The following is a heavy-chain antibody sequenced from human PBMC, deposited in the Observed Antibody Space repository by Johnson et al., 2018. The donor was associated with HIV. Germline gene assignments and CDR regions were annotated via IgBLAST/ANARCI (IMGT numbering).Heavy chain of an antibody. J-gene: IGHJ3*02. CDR3: ARPGGDYSAFDI. CDR2: ISYDGSDK. Sequence: QMLLVESGGGVVQPGRSLRLSCVASGFTFSSYGMNWVRQAPGKGLEWVAVISYDGSDKYYADSVKGRLTISRDNSKNTLYLQMNSLRADDTAVYYCARPGGDYSAFDIWGQGTTVTVSS. CDR1: GFTFSSYG. D-gene: IGHD4-17*01. V-gene: IGHV3-30*03.